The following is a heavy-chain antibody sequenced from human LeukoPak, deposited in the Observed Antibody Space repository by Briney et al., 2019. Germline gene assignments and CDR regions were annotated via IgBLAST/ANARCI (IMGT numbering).Heavy chain of an antibody. CDR2: INHSGST. J-gene: IGHJ4*02. V-gene: IGHV4-34*01. CDR3: SLVGAGFDY. CDR1: GGSFSGYY. D-gene: IGHD1-26*01. Sequence: PSETLSLTCAVYGGSFSGYYWSWIRQPPGKGLEWIGEINHSGSTNYNLSLKSRVTISVDTSKNQFSLKLSSVTAADTAVYYCSLVGAGFDYWGQGTLVTVSS.